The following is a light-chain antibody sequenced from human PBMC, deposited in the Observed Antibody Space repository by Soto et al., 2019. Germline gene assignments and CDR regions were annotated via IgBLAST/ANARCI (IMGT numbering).Light chain of an antibody. CDR1: SSNIGAGYD. CDR2: GNH. CDR3: QSYDSSLSGSWV. V-gene: IGLV1-40*01. J-gene: IGLJ3*02. Sequence: QSVLTQPPSVSGAPGQGGTISFTGGSSNIGAGYDVHWYQHLPGTSPKLLIYGNHNRPSGVPDRFSGSKSGTSASLAITALQAEDAADYYCQSYDSSLSGSWVFGGGTKVTVL.